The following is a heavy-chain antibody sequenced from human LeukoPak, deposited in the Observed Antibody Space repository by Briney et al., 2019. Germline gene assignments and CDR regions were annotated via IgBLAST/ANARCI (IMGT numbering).Heavy chain of an antibody. CDR3: ARGVVTADHFDY. CDR2: IYYSGST. CDR1: GASISGYY. Sequence: SETLSLTCTVSGASISGYYWTWIRQPQGHGLEWIGYIYYSGSTNYNPSLKRRVTISVDTSETQFSLKLSSVTAADTAVYYCARGVVTADHFDYWGQGTLVTVSS. J-gene: IGHJ4*02. V-gene: IGHV4-59*01. D-gene: IGHD2-21*02.